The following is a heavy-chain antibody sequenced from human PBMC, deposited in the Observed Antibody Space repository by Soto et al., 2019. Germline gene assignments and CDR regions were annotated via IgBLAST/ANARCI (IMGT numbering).Heavy chain of an antibody. CDR1: GGSISNSY. J-gene: IGHJ3*02. CDR2: IYYSGST. Sequence: PSETLSLTCTVSGGSISNSYWSWIRQPPGNGLEWIGYIYYSGSTNYNPSLKSRVTISVDSSKNQFSLKLSSVTAAYTAVYYCARLGLIGADAFDIWGQGTMVTVSS. D-gene: IGHD2-21*01. V-gene: IGHV4-59*08. CDR3: ARLGLIGADAFDI.